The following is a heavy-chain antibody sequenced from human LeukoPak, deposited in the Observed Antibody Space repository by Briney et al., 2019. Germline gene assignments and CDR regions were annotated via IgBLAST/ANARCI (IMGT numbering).Heavy chain of an antibody. Sequence: SETLSLTCTVSVGSFNSYDQYWIWIPHTPGKALEWIGSIHPSGMLYNNPSLESRVTMSRDTSKNQFSLNLNSVTAADTAVYFCSRGLDSRKLGYWGQGILVTVSS. CDR3: SRGLDSRKLGY. D-gene: IGHD3-22*01. J-gene: IGHJ4*02. CDR2: IHPSGML. V-gene: IGHV4-31*03. CDR1: VGSFNSYDQY.